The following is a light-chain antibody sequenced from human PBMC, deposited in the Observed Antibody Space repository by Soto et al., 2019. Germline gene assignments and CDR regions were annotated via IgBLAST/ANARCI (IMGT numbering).Light chain of an antibody. V-gene: IGLV2-14*03. CDR3: SSYIPNNSTYV. CDR1: SSDVGGYNY. Sequence: QSVLTQPASVSGSPGQSTTISCTGTSSDVGGYNYVSWYQHHPGKAPKRMIHDVSNRPSGVSNRFSGSKSGNTASLTISGLQAEDEADYYCSSYIPNNSTYVFGTGTKLTVL. CDR2: DVS. J-gene: IGLJ1*01.